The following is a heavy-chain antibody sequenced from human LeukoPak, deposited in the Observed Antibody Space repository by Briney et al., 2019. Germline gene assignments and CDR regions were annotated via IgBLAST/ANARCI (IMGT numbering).Heavy chain of an antibody. J-gene: IGHJ4*02. Sequence: SETLSLTCTVSGGPISSHYWSWIRQPPGKGLEGIAYLFDSVNTKDNPSLQSRLTISADTSKNQFSLRLSSLTAADTAVYYCATIKRGSIFRYFHFWGQGIKVTVSS. V-gene: IGHV4-59*11. D-gene: IGHD5-18*01. CDR2: LFDSVNT. CDR1: GGPISSHY. CDR3: ATIKRGSIFRYFHF.